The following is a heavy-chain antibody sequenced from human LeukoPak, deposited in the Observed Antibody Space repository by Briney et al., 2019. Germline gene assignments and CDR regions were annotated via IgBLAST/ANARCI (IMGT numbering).Heavy chain of an antibody. CDR1: GGSISNHY. D-gene: IGHD3-3*01. J-gene: IGHJ4*02. V-gene: IGHV4-59*11. Sequence: SETLSLTCTVSGGSISNHYWSWIRQPPGKGLEWIGYIYYSGSTSYNPSLKSRVTISLDTSRNQFSLRLSPVTAADTAVYYCARSPNFGVVIIGYFDSWGQGTLVTVSS. CDR2: IYYSGST. CDR3: ARSPNFGVVIIGYFDS.